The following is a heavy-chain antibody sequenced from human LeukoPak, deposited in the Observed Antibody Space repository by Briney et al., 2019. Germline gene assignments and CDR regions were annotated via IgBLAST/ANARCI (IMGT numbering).Heavy chain of an antibody. Sequence: GGSLRLSCTASGLIFSDHAMHWVRQAPGKGLDWVAVTSFDGRDQFYADSVKGRFTISRDNAKNSLYLQMNSLRAEDTALYYCAKDMGSSGWYFLDYWGQGTLVTVSS. V-gene: IGHV3-30*18. CDR3: AKDMGSSGWYFLDY. CDR2: TSFDGRDQ. D-gene: IGHD6-19*01. CDR1: GLIFSDHA. J-gene: IGHJ4*02.